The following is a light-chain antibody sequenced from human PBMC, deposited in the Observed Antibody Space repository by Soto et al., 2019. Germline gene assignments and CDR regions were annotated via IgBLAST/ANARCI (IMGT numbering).Light chain of an antibody. V-gene: IGKV1-5*03. CDR1: QTISNW. CDR2: KAS. CDR3: QQYNSYST. J-gene: IGKJ2*01. Sequence: DIQMTQSPSTLPASVGDRVTITCRASQTISNWLAWYQQKPGKAPKLLIYKASSLQSVVPSRFSGSGSGTEFTLTITSLQPDDFATYYCQQYNSYSTFGQGTKLEVK.